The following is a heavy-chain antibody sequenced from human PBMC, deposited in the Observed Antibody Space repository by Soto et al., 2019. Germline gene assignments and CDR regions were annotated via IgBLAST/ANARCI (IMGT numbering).Heavy chain of an antibody. CDR1: GFTFSRYG. Sequence: QVQLVESGGGVVQPGMSLRLSCAASGFTFSRYGMHWVRQAPGKGLEWVAVISHDENKKYYADSVKGRFTISRDNSKDTLYLQMNSLSAEDTAVHYCAKEEGQTRITIFGVAASHFDYWGPGTLVTVSS. CDR3: AKEEGQTRITIFGVAASHFDY. J-gene: IGHJ4*02. CDR2: ISHDENKK. D-gene: IGHD3-3*01. V-gene: IGHV3-30*18.